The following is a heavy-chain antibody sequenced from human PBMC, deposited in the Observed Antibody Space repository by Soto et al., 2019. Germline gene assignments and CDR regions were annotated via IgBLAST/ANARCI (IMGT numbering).Heavy chain of an antibody. Sequence: QVQLQQWGAGLFKPSETLSLTCAVYGGSFSGYDWTWIRQPPGTGLEWIGEINHSGSSNDNPSLKRRPTTSVDTSKNHFSLKLTSVTAADTAVYYCARDKITGLFDYWGQGTLVTGSS. V-gene: IGHV4-34*04. D-gene: IGHD2-8*02. CDR3: ARDKITGLFDY. CDR1: GGSFSGYD. CDR2: INHSGSS. J-gene: IGHJ4*02.